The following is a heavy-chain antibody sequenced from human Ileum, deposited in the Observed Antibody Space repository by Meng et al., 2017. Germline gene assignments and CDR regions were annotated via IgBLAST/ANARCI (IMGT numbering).Heavy chain of an antibody. CDR2: IIPIFGTA. CDR3: ARVVGATDYFDY. Sequence: SVNVSCKASGGTFSSYAISWVRQAPGQGLEWMGGIIPIFGTANYAQKFQGRVTITADKSTSTAYMELSSLRSEDTAVYYCARVVGATDYFDYWGQGTLVTVSS. J-gene: IGHJ4*02. CDR1: GGTFSSYA. D-gene: IGHD1-26*01. V-gene: IGHV1-69*06.